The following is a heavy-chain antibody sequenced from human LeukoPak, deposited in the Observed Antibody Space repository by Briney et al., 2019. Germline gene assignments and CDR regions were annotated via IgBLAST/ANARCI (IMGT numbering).Heavy chain of an antibody. CDR3: AKDRISSGWSNWFDP. J-gene: IGHJ5*02. CDR1: GFTFSSYA. V-gene: IGHV3-23*01. Sequence: PGGSLRLSCAASGFTFSSYAMSWVRQAPGKGLEWVSAISGSGGSTYYADSVKGRFTISRDNSKNTLYLQMNSLRAEDTAVYYCAKDRISSGWSNWFDPRGQGTLVTVSS. CDR2: ISGSGGST. D-gene: IGHD6-19*01.